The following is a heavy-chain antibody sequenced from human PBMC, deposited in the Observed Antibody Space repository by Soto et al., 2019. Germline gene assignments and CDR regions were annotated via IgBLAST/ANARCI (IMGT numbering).Heavy chain of an antibody. Sequence: GASVKVSCKASGGTFSSYAISWVRQAPGQGLEWMGGIIPIFGTANYAQKFQGRVTITADESTSTAYMELSSLRSEDTAVYYCARTDTAMASPYFDYWGQGTLVTVSS. V-gene: IGHV1-69*13. D-gene: IGHD5-18*01. J-gene: IGHJ4*02. CDR2: IIPIFGTA. CDR3: ARTDTAMASPYFDY. CDR1: GGTFSSYA.